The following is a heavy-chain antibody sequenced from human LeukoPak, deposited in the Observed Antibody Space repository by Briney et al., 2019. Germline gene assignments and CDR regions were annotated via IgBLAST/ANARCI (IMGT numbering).Heavy chain of an antibody. V-gene: IGHV4-34*01. J-gene: IGHJ4*02. CDR3: ARDGAYGDYVSY. D-gene: IGHD4-17*01. Sequence: NPSETLSLTCAVYGGSFSGYYWSWIRQPPGKGLEWIGEINHSGSANYNPSLKSRVTISVDTSKNQFSLKLSSVTAADTAVYYCARDGAYGDYVSYWGQGTLVTVSS. CDR1: GGSFSGYY. CDR2: INHSGSA.